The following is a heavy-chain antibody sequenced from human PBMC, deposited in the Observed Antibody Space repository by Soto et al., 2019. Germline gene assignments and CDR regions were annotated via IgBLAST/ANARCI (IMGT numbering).Heavy chain of an antibody. J-gene: IGHJ4*02. V-gene: IGHV5-51*01. CDR1: GYSFVNYW. D-gene: IGHD6-13*01. CDR3: ARQSLSSSAFDF. Sequence: EVHLVQSEVEVTKPGESLKISCKVSGYSFVNYWIGWVRQMPGKGLEWIGNVYPGDSDTDYSPSFQGRVTISADKSITTTYLQWRSLQASDTAIYYCARQSLSSSAFDFWGQGTLVIVSS. CDR2: VYPGDSDT.